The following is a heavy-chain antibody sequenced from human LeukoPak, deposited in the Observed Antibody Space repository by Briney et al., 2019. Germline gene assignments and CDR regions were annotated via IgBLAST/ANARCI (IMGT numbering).Heavy chain of an antibody. CDR2: INPNSGGT. D-gene: IGHD6-19*01. CDR3: ARASDWHDYGVDV. V-gene: IGHV1-2*02. Sequence: ASVKVSCKASGYTFTDYYMHWVRPAPGQGLEWMGWINPNSGGTNYAQKFQGRVTMTRDTSITTAYMELSRLTSDDTAVFFCARASDWHDYGVDVWGQGTTVTVSS. CDR1: GYTFTDYY. J-gene: IGHJ6*02.